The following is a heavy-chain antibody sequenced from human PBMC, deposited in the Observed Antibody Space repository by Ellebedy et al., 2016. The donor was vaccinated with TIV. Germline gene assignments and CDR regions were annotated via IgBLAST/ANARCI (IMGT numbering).Heavy chain of an antibody. CDR3: ARARRTTVTTFDY. J-gene: IGHJ4*02. D-gene: IGHD4-17*01. Sequence: SETLSLTXSVSGDSISSYYWTWIRQPPGKGLEWIGYIHYSGSTNCNPSLKSRVTISVDTSENQFSLKLSSVTAADTAVYYCARARRTTVTTFDYWGQGILVTVSS. CDR2: IHYSGST. V-gene: IGHV4-59*01. CDR1: GDSISSYY.